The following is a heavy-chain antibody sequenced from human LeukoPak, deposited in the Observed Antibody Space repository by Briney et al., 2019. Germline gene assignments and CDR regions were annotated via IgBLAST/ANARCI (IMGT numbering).Heavy chain of an antibody. CDR3: ARDGTPAGDSSGYYLYY. J-gene: IGHJ4*02. Sequence: ASVKVSCKASGYTFTSYGISWVRQAPGQGLEWMGWISAYNGNTNYAQKLQGRVTMTTDTSTSTAYMELRSLRYDDTAVYYCARDGTPAGDSSGYYLYYWGQGTLVTVSS. D-gene: IGHD3-22*01. V-gene: IGHV1-18*01. CDR1: GYTFTSYG. CDR2: ISAYNGNT.